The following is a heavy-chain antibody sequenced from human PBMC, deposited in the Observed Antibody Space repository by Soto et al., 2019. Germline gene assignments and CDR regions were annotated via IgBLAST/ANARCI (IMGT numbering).Heavy chain of an antibody. D-gene: IGHD2-15*01. Sequence: VGSLRLSCAASGFTFSSYWMSWVRQAPGKGLEWVANIKQDGSEKYYADSVKGRFTISRDNSKNTLYLQMTSLRTEDTALYYCAKLDEGGLQYAYYAMDVWGQGTTVTVSS. J-gene: IGHJ6*02. CDR2: IKQDGSEK. CDR3: AKLDEGGLQYAYYAMDV. CDR1: GFTFSSYW. V-gene: IGHV3-7*01.